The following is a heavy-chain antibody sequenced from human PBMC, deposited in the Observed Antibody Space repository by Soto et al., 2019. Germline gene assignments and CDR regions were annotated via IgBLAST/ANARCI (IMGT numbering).Heavy chain of an antibody. J-gene: IGHJ5*02. CDR1: GYTFTNYD. D-gene: IGHD1-26*01. V-gene: IGHV1-8*01. CDR2: MNPNSANT. Sequence: VASVKVSCKASGYTFTNYDISWVRQATGQGLEWMGWMNPNSANTGYAQKFQGRVSMTRDTSINTAYMELSSLRSEDTAIYYCARMATSGTLNWFDPWGQGTPVTVSS. CDR3: ARMATSGTLNWFDP.